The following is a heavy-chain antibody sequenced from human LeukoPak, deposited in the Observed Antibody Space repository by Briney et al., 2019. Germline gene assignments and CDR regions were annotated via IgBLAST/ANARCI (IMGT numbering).Heavy chain of an antibody. Sequence: ASVKVSCKASEYTFTDYYMHWVRQAPGQGLEWMGWINPNSGGTNYAQKFQGRVTLTRDTSISTAYMELSRLRSDDTAVYYCARGKSTSLYSSSSYNWFDPWGQGTLVTVSS. CDR2: INPNSGGT. CDR1: EYTFTDYY. V-gene: IGHV1-2*02. D-gene: IGHD6-6*01. J-gene: IGHJ5*02. CDR3: ARGKSTSLYSSSSYNWFDP.